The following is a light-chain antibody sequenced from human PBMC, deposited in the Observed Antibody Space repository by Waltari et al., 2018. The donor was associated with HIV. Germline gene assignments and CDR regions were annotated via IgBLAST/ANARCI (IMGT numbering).Light chain of an antibody. Sequence: SYELTQPPSVSVSPGQTARITCPGDALPKQYAYWYQQKPGQAPGLVIYKDSKRPSGIPERFSGSSSGTTVTLTISGVQAEDETDYYCQSADSSGTYVVFGGGTKLTVL. CDR2: KDS. CDR3: QSADSSGTYVV. J-gene: IGLJ2*01. V-gene: IGLV3-25*03. CDR1: ALPKQY.